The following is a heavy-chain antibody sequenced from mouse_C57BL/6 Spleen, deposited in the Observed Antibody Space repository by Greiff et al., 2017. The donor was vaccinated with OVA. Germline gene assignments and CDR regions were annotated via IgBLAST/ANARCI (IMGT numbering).Heavy chain of an antibody. CDR2: IDPSDSYT. CDR1: GYTFTSYW. Sequence: QVQLQQPGAELVKPGASVKLSCKASGYTFTSYWMQWVKQRPGQGLEWIGEIDPSDSYTNYNQKFKGKATLTVDTSSSTAYMQLSSLTSEDSAGYYCARRVYRNYGGYVDVWGTGTTVTVSS. CDR3: ARRVYRNYGGYVDV. J-gene: IGHJ1*03. D-gene: IGHD2-5*01. V-gene: IGHV1-50*01.